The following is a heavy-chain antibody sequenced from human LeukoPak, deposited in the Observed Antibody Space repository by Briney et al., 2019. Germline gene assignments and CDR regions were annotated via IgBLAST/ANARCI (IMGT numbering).Heavy chain of an antibody. CDR3: ATDRIVGASAFDV. CDR2: IKSKTNGGEAT. V-gene: IGHV3-15*01. D-gene: IGHD1-26*01. Sequence: PGGSLRLSCAGSGFSFSHTWMNWVRQAAGKGLEYIGRIKSKTNGGEATEYAAAVTGRFFISRDDSASTLYLHLNSLKTEDTAVYYCATDRIVGASAFDVWGQGTMVTVSS. J-gene: IGHJ3*01. CDR1: GFSFSHTW.